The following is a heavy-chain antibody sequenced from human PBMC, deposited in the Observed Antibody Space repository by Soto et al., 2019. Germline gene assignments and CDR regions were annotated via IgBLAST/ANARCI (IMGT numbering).Heavy chain of an antibody. J-gene: IGHJ4*02. Sequence: SETLSLTCTVSGGSISSSSYYWGWIRQPPGKGLEWIGSIYYSGSTYYNPSLKSRVTISVDTSKNQFSLKLSSVTAADTAVYYCARGNDILTGYYILYFDYWGQGTLVTVSS. CDR3: ARGNDILTGYYILYFDY. D-gene: IGHD3-9*01. CDR1: GGSISSSSYY. CDR2: IYYSGST. V-gene: IGHV4-39*01.